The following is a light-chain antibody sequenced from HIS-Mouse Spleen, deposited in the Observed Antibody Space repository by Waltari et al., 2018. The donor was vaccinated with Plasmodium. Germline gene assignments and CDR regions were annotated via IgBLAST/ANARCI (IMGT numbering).Light chain of an antibody. CDR3: SSYTSSSLWV. V-gene: IGLV2-14*03. J-gene: IGLJ3*02. CDR2: DVS. Sequence: QSALTQPASVSGSPGQSITISCTRTSSDVGGYNYVSWYQQHPGKAPKLMIYDVSNRPSGVSNRFSGSKSGNTASLTISGLQAEDEADYYCSSYTSSSLWVFGGGTKLTVL. CDR1: SSDVGGYNY.